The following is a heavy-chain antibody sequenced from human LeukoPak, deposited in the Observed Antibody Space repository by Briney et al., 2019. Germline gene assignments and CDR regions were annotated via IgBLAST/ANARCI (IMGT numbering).Heavy chain of an antibody. CDR2: INPKSGGT. CDR3: ATKKTPLYCGGDCYSGLGWFDP. J-gene: IGHJ5*02. V-gene: IGHV1-2*02. D-gene: IGHD2-21*02. CDR1: GYTFTGYY. Sequence: ASVKVSCKASGYTFTGYYMHWGRQAPGQGREWMGWINPKSGGTNYAQKFQGRVTMTRDTSITTAYMGLSRLRFDDTGVYYCATKKTPLYCGGDCYSGLGWFDPWGQGTLVTVSS.